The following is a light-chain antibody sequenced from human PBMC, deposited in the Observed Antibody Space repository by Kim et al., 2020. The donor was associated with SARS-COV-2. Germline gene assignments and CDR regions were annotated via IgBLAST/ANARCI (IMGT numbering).Light chain of an antibody. Sequence: PGERATLSCRASQSVIGNSFAWYQHKPGQPPRLLIYGASSRAAGIPDRFSGSGSGTDFTLTISRLEPEDFAVYYCQQYGTLRTFGQGTKVDIK. CDR1: QSVIGNS. V-gene: IGKV3-20*01. CDR2: GAS. J-gene: IGKJ1*01. CDR3: QQYGTLRT.